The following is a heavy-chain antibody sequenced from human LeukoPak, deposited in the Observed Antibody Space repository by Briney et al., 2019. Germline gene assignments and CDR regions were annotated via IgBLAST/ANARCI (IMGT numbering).Heavy chain of an antibody. CDR1: GGSFSGYY. V-gene: IGHV4-34*01. CDR3: ARGYRAYYDILTGYYRSRWFDP. Sequence: PSETLSLPCAVYGGSFSGYYWSWIRQPPGKGLEWIGEINHSGSTNYNPSLKSRVTISVDTSKNQFSLKLSSVTAADTAVYYCARGYRAYYDILTGYYRSRWFDPWGQGTLVTVSS. D-gene: IGHD3-9*01. CDR2: INHSGST. J-gene: IGHJ5*02.